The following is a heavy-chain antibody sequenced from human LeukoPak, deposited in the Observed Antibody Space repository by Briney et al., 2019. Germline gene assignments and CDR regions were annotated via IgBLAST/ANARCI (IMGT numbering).Heavy chain of an antibody. Sequence: PGGSLRLSCAASGFTFSNAWMSWVRQAPAKGLECVGRIKSKTDGGTTDYAAPVKGRFTISRDDSKNTLYLQMNSLKTEDTAVYYCTTDIVLMVYAIATHDYWGQGTLVTVSS. CDR3: TTDIVLMVYAIATHDY. J-gene: IGHJ4*02. CDR2: IKSKTDGGTT. CDR1: GFTFSNAW. V-gene: IGHV3-15*01. D-gene: IGHD2-8*01.